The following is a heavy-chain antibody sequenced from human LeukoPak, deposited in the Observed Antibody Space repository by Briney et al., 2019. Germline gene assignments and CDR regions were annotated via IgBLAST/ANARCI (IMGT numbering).Heavy chain of an antibody. J-gene: IGHJ5*02. Sequence: GGSLRLSCAASGFTFSNYWMSWVRQAPGKGLEWVANIKQDGSEKYYVDSVKGRFTISRDNAKNSPYLQMDSLRDEDTAVYYCARTRYSSSCYCFDPWGQGTLVTVSS. CDR2: IKQDGSEK. CDR3: ARTRYSSSCYCFDP. D-gene: IGHD6-13*01. CDR1: GFTFSNYW. V-gene: IGHV3-7*04.